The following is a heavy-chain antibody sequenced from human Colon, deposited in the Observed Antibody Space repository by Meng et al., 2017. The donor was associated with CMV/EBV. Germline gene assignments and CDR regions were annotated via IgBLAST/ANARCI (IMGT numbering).Heavy chain of an antibody. D-gene: IGHD6-19*01. CDR3: AREFWAVAGA. J-gene: IGHJ5*02. CDR1: GFTFSSYA. CDR2: ISYDGSNK. V-gene: IGHV3-30*04. Sequence: GESLKISCAASGFTFSSYAMHWVRQAPGKGLEWVAVISYDGSNKYYADSVKGRFTISRDNSKNTLYLQMNSLRAEDMAVYYCAREFWAVAGAWGQGTLVTVSS.